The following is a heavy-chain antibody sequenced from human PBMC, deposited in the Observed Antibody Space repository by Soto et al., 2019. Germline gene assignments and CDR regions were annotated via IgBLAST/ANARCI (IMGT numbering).Heavy chain of an antibody. CDR3: ARRPLFDY. Sequence: PSETLSLTCAVSGGSISSNNWWSWVRQSPGKGLEWIAEIYPSGSTNYNPSLKSRVTISVDTSKSQFSLRLSSVTAADTAIYYCARRPLFDYWGQGALVTVSS. V-gene: IGHV4-4*02. J-gene: IGHJ4*02. CDR2: IYPSGST. CDR1: GGSISSNNW.